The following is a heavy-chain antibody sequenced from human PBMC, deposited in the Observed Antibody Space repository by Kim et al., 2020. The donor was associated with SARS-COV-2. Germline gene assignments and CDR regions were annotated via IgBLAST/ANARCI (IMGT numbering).Heavy chain of an antibody. CDR1: GYTFTGYY. Sequence: ASVKVSCKASGYTFTGYYMHWVRQAPGQGLEWMGWINPNSGGTNYAQKFQGRVTMTRDTSMSTAYMELSRLRSDDTAVYYCARETLIGSYKDYWGQGTLVTVSS. V-gene: IGHV1-2*02. J-gene: IGHJ4*02. CDR3: ARETLIGSYKDY. D-gene: IGHD1-26*01. CDR2: INPNSGGT.